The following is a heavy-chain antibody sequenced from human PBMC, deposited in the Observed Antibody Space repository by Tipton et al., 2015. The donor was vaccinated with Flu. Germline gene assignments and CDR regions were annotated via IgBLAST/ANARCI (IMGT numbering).Heavy chain of an antibody. CDR2: ISAYNGNT. V-gene: IGHV1-18*01. CDR3: GRGLLWFGELLPLACHCGMDV. D-gene: IGHD3-10*01. CDR1: GYTFTSYG. J-gene: IGHJ6*02. Sequence: QLVQSGAEGKKPGASVKVSCKASGYTFTSYGISWVRQAPGQGLEWMGWISAYNGNTNYAQKLQGRVTMTTDTSTSTAYMELGSRRSGGAAVYSCGRGLLWFGELLPLACHCGMDVWGQGPPVPVSS.